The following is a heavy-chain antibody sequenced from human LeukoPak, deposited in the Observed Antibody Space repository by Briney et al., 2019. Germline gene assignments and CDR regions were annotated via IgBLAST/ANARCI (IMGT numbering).Heavy chain of an antibody. Sequence: GGSLRLSCAASGFPFSLFGMHWVRQAPGKGLEWLAAIQSDVTYYADSVKGRFTISRDNSENMLFLQMNSLRPEDTALYYCTRRGPPEGSYGNWLDPWGQGTLVTVSS. V-gene: IGHV3-30*02. CDR2: IQSDVT. J-gene: IGHJ5*02. CDR3: TRRGPPEGSYGNWLDP. D-gene: IGHD3-10*01. CDR1: GFPFSLFG.